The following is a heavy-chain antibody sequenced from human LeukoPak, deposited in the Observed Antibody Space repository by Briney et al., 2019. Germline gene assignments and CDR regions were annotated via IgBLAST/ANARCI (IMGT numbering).Heavy chain of an antibody. V-gene: IGHV3-23*01. CDR2: ISGSGGST. Sequence: PGGSLRLSCAASGFTFSSYAMSWLRQAPGKGLEWVSAISGSGGSTYYAHSVKGRFTISRDNSKNTLYLQMNSLRAEDTAVYYCAKSAYGLDAWFYDYWGQGTLVTVSS. CDR3: AKSAYGLDAWFYDY. CDR1: GFTFSSYA. J-gene: IGHJ4*02. D-gene: IGHD3-22*01.